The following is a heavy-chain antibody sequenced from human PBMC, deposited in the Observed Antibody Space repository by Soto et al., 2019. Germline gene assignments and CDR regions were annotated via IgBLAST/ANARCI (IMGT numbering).Heavy chain of an antibody. D-gene: IGHD3-10*01. Sequence: GGSLRLSCAASGFTFSSYAMSWVRQAPGKGLEWVSAISGRGGSTYYADSVKGRFTISRDNSKNTLYLQMNSLRAEDTAVYYCANRPAGGLWFGELDPNAFDIWGQGTMVTVSS. CDR1: GFTFSSYA. CDR3: ANRPAGGLWFGELDPNAFDI. V-gene: IGHV3-23*01. CDR2: ISGRGGST. J-gene: IGHJ3*02.